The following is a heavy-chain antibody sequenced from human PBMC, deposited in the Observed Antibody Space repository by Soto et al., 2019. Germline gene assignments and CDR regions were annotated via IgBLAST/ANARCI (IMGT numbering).Heavy chain of an antibody. CDR2: IYYSGST. J-gene: IGHJ4*02. CDR1: GGSVSSGSYY. CDR3: ARGVRLVSGY. V-gene: IGHV4-61*01. Sequence: QVQLQESGPGLVKPSETLSLTCTVSGGSVSSGSYYYYWIRQPPGKGLEWIGYIYYSGSTNYNSSLKSRVTISLDTSKNQFSLNLTSVAAADTAVYYCARGVRLVSGYWGQGTLVSVSS. D-gene: IGHD2-2*01.